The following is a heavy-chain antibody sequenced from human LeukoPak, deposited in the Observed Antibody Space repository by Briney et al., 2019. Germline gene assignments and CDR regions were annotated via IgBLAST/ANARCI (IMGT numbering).Heavy chain of an antibody. CDR2: ISYDGSNK. V-gene: IGHV3-30-3*01. Sequence: PGGSLRLSCAASGFTFSSYAMHWVRQAPGKGLEWVAVISYDGSNKYYADSVKGRFTISRDNSKNTLYLQMNSLRAEDTAVYYCARDRLNRAYCGNDCYSAAFDYWGQGTLVTVSS. CDR3: ARDRLNRAYCGNDCYSAAFDY. D-gene: IGHD2-21*02. J-gene: IGHJ4*02. CDR1: GFTFSSYA.